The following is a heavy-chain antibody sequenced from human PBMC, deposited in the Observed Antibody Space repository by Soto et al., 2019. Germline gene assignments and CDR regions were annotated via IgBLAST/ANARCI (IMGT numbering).Heavy chain of an antibody. V-gene: IGHV3-48*01. J-gene: IGHJ4*02. CDR1: GFTFSSYS. D-gene: IGHD4-17*01. CDR3: ARELNYGLFDY. CDR2: ISSSSSTI. Sequence: EVQLVESGGGLVQPGGSLRLSCAASGFTFSSYSMNWVRQAPGKGLEWVSYISSSSSTIYYADSVKGRFTSSRDNAKNSLYLQMNSLRAEDTAVYYCARELNYGLFDYWGQGTLVTVSS.